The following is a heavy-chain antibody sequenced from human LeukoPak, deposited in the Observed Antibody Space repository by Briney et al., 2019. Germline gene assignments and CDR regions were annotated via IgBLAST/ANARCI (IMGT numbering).Heavy chain of an antibody. CDR3: TRGRSGGAFDY. J-gene: IGHJ4*02. V-gene: IGHV7-4-1*02. CDR1: GYTFTTYS. CDR2: INTNTGNP. D-gene: IGHD3-16*01. Sequence: GASVKVSCKASGYTFTTYSMNWVRQAPGQGLEWMGYINTNTGNPTYAQAFTGRFVFSLDTPVTTAYLHISSLQAEDTAVYYCTRGRSGGAFDYWGQGTLVTVSS.